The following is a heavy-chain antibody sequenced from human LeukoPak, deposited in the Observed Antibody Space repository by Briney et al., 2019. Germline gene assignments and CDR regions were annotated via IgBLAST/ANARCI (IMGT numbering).Heavy chain of an antibody. CDR3: ARGRGNSGSFDSFDI. CDR2: INPSGGST. CDR1: GYTFTSYY. D-gene: IGHD1-26*01. V-gene: IGHV1-46*01. J-gene: IGHJ3*02. Sequence: ASVKVSCKASGYTFTSYYMHWVRQAPGQGLEWMGIINPSGGSTSYAQKFQGRVTMTRDMSTSTVYMELSSLRSEDTAVYYCARGRGNSGSFDSFDIWGQGTMVTVSS.